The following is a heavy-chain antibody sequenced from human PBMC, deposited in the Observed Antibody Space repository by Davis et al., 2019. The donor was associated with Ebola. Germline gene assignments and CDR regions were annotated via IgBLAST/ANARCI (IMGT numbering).Heavy chain of an antibody. D-gene: IGHD3-22*01. V-gene: IGHV4-59*08. CDR2: IYYTGKN. Sequence: MPSETLSLTCTVSGGSINNYYWSWVRQPPGKGLGCIGYIYYTGKNNYNPSLKSRVTISIDTSKNQFSLKLSSVTAADTAVYYCARRYADSSGYYFGYWGQGTLVTVSS. CDR3: ARRYADSSGYYFGY. CDR1: GGSINNYY. J-gene: IGHJ4*02.